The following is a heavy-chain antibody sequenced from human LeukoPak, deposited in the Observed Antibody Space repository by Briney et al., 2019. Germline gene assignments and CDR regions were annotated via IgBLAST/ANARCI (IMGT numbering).Heavy chain of an antibody. CDR2: INAGNGNT. D-gene: IGHD3-22*01. CDR3: ARDLGVVVIPTGEYYFDY. CDR1: GYTFTSYG. J-gene: IGHJ4*02. V-gene: IGHV1-3*01. Sequence: ASVKVSCKASGYTFTSYGISWVRQAPGQRLEWMGWINAGNGNTKYSQKFQGRVTFTRDTSASTAYVELSSLRSEDTAVYYRARDLGVVVIPTGEYYFDYWGQGTLVTVSS.